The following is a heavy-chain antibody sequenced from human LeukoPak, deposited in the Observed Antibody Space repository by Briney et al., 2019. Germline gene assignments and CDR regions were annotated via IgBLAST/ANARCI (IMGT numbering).Heavy chain of an antibody. D-gene: IGHD4-17*01. V-gene: IGHV3-23*01. J-gene: IGHJ4*02. CDR1: GFTFNTYA. CDR2: VSGSGAGT. CDR3: ARRGTYGDYPFDY. Sequence: GGSLRLSCAASGFTFNTYAMSWVRQAPGKGLEWVAAVSGSGAGTYYADSVKGRFTISRDNSKNTLYLQMNSLRAEDTAVYYCARRGTYGDYPFDYWGQGTLVTVSS.